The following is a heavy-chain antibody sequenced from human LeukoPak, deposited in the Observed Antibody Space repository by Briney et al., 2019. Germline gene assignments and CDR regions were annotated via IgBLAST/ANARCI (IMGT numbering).Heavy chain of an antibody. D-gene: IGHD6-13*01. CDR2: IYTSGST. J-gene: IGHJ5*02. V-gene: IGHV4-4*07. CDR1: GGSISSYY. Sequence: SETLSLTCTVSGGSISSYYWSWIRQPAGKGLEWIGRIYTSGSTNYNPSLKSQVTMSVDTSKNQFSLKLSSVTAADTAVYYCARGSYSSSPLDWFDPWGQGTLVTVSS. CDR3: ARGSYSSSPLDWFDP.